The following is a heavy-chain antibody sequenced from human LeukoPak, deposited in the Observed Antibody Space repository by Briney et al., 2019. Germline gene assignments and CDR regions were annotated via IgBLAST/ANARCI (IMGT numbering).Heavy chain of an antibody. CDR3: ARAVVVVPAATDYYYMDV. Sequence: SETLSLTCTVSGGSISSGSYYWSWIRQPAGKGLEWIGRIYTSGSTNYNPSLKSRVTISVDTSKNQFSLKLSSVTAADTAVYYCARAVVVVPAATDYYYMDVWGKGTTVTISS. CDR2: IYTSGST. V-gene: IGHV4-61*02. J-gene: IGHJ6*03. D-gene: IGHD2-2*01. CDR1: GGSISSGSYY.